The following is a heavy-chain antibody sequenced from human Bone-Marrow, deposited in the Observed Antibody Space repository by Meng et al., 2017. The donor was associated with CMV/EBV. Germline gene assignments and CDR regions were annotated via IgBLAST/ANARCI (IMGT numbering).Heavy chain of an antibody. CDR2: ISSSGSTI. J-gene: IGHJ6*02. CDR1: GFTFSSYS. CDR3: ARDGNIVVVPAFYYYGMDV. D-gene: IGHD2-2*01. V-gene: IGHV3-48*04. Sequence: EPLSLTCAASGFTFSSYSMNWVRQAPGKGLEWVSYISSSGSTIYYADSVKGRFTISRDNAKNSLYLQMNSLRAEDTAVYYCARDGNIVVVPAFYYYGMDVWGQGTTVTVSS.